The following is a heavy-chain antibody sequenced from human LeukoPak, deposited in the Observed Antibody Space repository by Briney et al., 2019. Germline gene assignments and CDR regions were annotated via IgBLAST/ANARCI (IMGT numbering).Heavy chain of an antibody. Sequence: PGGSLRLSCAASGFTFSSYAMSWVRQAPGKGLEWVSAISGSGGSTYYADSVKGRFTIPRDNSKNTLYLQMNSLRAEDTAVYYCAKGPYYYDSSGYYSDYWGQGTLVTVSS. J-gene: IGHJ4*02. CDR2: ISGSGGST. D-gene: IGHD3-22*01. CDR1: GFTFSSYA. V-gene: IGHV3-23*01. CDR3: AKGPYYYDSSGYYSDY.